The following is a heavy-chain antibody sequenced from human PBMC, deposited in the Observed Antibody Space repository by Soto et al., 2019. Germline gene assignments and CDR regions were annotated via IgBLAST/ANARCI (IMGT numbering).Heavy chain of an antibody. Sequence: GASVKVSCKASGGTFSSYAISWVRQAPGQGLGWMGGIIPIFGTANYAQKFQGRVTITADESTSTAYMELSSLRAEDTAVYYCARDYSSYGPFDYWGQGTLVTVSS. D-gene: IGHD5-18*01. J-gene: IGHJ4*02. V-gene: IGHV1-69*13. CDR2: IIPIFGTA. CDR3: ARDYSSYGPFDY. CDR1: GGTFSSYA.